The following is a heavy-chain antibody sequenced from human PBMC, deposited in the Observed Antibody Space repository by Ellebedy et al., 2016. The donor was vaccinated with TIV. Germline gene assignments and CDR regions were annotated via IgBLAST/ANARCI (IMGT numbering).Heavy chain of an antibody. D-gene: IGHD3-10*01. CDR1: GFIFSNYG. J-gene: IGHJ4*02. Sequence: GGSLRLXXAASGFIFSNYGMHWVRQAPGKGLEWVTFISYDGSNKFYADSVKGRFTISRDNSKNTLYLQMNSLRAEDTAVYYCARDFTTIREVMNPFDYWGQGFLVTVSS. CDR2: ISYDGSNK. CDR3: ARDFTTIREVMNPFDY. V-gene: IGHV3-30*19.